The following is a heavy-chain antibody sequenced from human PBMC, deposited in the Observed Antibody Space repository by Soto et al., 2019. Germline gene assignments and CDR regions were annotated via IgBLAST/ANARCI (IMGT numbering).Heavy chain of an antibody. J-gene: IGHJ6*02. V-gene: IGHV1-69*06. Sequence: SVKVSCKASGGTFSSYAISGVRQAPGQGLEWMGGIIPIFGTANYAQKFQGRVTITADKSTSTAYMELSSLRSEDTAVYYCARDIAKSDFWSGYYTYYYGMDVWGQGTTVTVSS. CDR1: GGTFSSYA. CDR3: ARDIAKSDFWSGYYTYYYGMDV. CDR2: IIPIFGTA. D-gene: IGHD3-3*01.